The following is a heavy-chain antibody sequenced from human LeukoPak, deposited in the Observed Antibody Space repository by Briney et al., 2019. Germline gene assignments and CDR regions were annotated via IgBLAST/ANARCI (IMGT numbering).Heavy chain of an antibody. CDR1: GGTFSSYA. CDR3: ARVVTGTTQYYYYYMDV. CDR2: IIPIFGTA. J-gene: IGHJ6*03. D-gene: IGHD1-20*01. V-gene: IGHV1-69*13. Sequence: SVKVSCKASGGTFSSYAISWVRQAPGQGLEWMGGIIPIFGTANYAQKFQGRVTITADESTSTAYMELSSLRSEDTAVYYCARVVTGTTQYYYYYMDVWGKGTTVTISS.